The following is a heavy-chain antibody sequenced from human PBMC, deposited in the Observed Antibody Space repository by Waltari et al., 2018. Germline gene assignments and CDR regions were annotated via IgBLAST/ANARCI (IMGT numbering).Heavy chain of an antibody. CDR2: VDPEDGKT. D-gene: IGHD3-16*01. Sequence: EVQLVQSGAEVKKPGATVKISCKASGYTFTDYYMHWVQQAPGKGLEWMGRVDPEDGKTISSEKFQGRGTITADTSTDTAYMELSSLGSEDTAVYYCATSVEGSFWGDWGQGTLVTVSS. J-gene: IGHJ4*02. CDR3: ATSVEGSFWGD. V-gene: IGHV1-69-2*01. CDR1: GYTFTDYY.